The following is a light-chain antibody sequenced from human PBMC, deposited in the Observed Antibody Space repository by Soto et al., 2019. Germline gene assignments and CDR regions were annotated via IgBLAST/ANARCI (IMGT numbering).Light chain of an antibody. J-gene: IGLJ2*01. Sequence: QSVLTQPRSVSGSPGQSVTISCTGTSSDVGAYDYVSWYQHHPGKAPKLMIYDVSKRPSGVPDRFSGSKSGNTASLSISGLQAEDEADYISSSSAGSYNHVLFGEGTKVTVL. V-gene: IGLV2-11*01. CDR2: DVS. CDR3: SSSAGSYNHVL. CDR1: SSDVGAYDY.